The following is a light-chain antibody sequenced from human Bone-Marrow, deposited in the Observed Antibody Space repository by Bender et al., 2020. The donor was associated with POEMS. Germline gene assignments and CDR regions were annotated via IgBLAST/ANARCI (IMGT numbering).Light chain of an antibody. CDR1: SSNIGNHG. Sequence: QSVVTQPPSLSEAPRQRATIPCSGSSSNIGNHGVNWYQQLPGEAPKLLIYYDDLLPPGVSDRFSASMSGTSASLAISELESEDEALYYCSAWDGSLSGWVFGGGTKLTVL. V-gene: IGLV1-36*01. CDR2: YDD. J-gene: IGLJ3*02. CDR3: SAWDGSLSGWV.